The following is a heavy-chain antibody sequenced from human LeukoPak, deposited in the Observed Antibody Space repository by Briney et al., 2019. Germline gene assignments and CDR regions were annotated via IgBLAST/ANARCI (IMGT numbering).Heavy chain of an antibody. J-gene: IGHJ1*01. V-gene: IGHV4-4*02. D-gene: IGHD4-17*01. Sequence: PSGTLSLTCAVSGGSISSSNWWSWVRQPPGKGLEWIGEIYHSGSTNYNPSLKSRVTISVDKFKNQFSLKLSSVTAADTAVYYCASERGDYGDTKYFQHWGQGTLVTVSS. CDR2: IYHSGST. CDR3: ASERGDYGDTKYFQH. CDR1: GGSISSSNW.